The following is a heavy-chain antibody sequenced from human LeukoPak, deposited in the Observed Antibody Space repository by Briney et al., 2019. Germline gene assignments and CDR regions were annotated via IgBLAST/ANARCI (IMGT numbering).Heavy chain of an antibody. CDR1: GGSISSGSYY. CDR3: ARASSRYCSSTSCYDYYYYYYMDV. CDR2: IYTSGST. D-gene: IGHD2-2*01. Sequence: PSQTLSLTCTVSGGSISSGSYYWSWIRQPGGKGLEWIGRIYTSGSTNYNPYLKSRVTISVDTSKNQFSLKLSSVTAADTAVYYCARASSRYCSSTSCYDYYYYYYMDVWGKGTTVSVSS. V-gene: IGHV4-61*02. J-gene: IGHJ6*03.